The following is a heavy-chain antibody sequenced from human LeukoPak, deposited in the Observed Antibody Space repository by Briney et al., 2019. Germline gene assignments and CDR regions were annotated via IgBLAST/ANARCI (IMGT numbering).Heavy chain of an antibody. D-gene: IGHD2-15*01. CDR3: ARESVVVVAALGASMDV. J-gene: IGHJ6*02. Sequence: GASVKVSCKASGGTFSSYAISGVRQAPGQGLEGRGGIIPIFGTANYAQKFQGRVTITADESTSTAYMELSSLSSEDTAVYYCARESVVVVAALGASMDVWGQGTTVTVSS. CDR2: IIPIFGTA. CDR1: GGTFSSYA. V-gene: IGHV1-69*13.